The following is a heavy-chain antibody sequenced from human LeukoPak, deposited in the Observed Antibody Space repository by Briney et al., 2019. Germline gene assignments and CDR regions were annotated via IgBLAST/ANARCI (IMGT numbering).Heavy chain of an antibody. D-gene: IGHD3-3*02. J-gene: IGHJ6*03. CDR1: GGSISSYY. V-gene: IGHV4-59*01. CDR2: IYYSGST. Sequence: SSETLSLTCTVSGGSISSYYWSWIRQPPGKGLEWIGYIYYSGSTNYNPSLKSRVTISVDTSKNQFSLKLSSVTAADTAVYYCARAFYPGYYSYMAVWGKGTTVTVSS. CDR3: ARAFYPGYYSYMAV.